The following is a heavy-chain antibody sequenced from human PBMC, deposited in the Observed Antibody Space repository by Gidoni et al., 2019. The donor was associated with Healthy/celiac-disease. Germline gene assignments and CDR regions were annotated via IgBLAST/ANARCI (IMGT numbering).Heavy chain of an antibody. J-gene: IGHJ4*02. V-gene: IGHV3-30*04. CDR3: ARDYYYFDY. CDR2: ISYDGSNK. Sequence: QLQLVESGGGVVHPGWSLRPSCAASGFTFSSYARHWVRQAPGKWLEWVAVISYDGSNKYYADSVKGRFTISRDNSKNTLYLQMNSLRAEDTAVYYCARDYYYFDYWGQGTLVTVSS. CDR1: GFTFSSYA. D-gene: IGHD3-10*01.